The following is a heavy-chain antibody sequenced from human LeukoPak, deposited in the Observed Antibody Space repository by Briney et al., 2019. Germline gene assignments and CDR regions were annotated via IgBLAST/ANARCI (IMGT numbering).Heavy chain of an antibody. CDR2: ISSSSSYI. CDR3: ARPRLGSYYDAFDY. V-gene: IGHV3-21*01. D-gene: IGHD1-26*01. CDR1: GFTFSSYS. J-gene: IGHJ4*02. Sequence: GGSLRLSCAASGFTFSSYSMNWVRQAPGKGLEWVSSISSSSSYIYYADSVKGRFTISRDNAKNSLYLQMNSLRAEDTAVYYCARPRLGSYYDAFDYWGQGTLVTVSS.